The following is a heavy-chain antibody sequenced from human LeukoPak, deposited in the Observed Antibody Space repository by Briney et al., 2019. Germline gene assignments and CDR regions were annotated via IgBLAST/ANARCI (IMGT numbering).Heavy chain of an antibody. CDR1: GYTFTSYY. D-gene: IGHD4-23*01. CDR3: ARPYAPRTYGDNFPIVFDI. Sequence: ASVKVSCKASGYTFTSYYMHWVRQAPGQGLEWMGIINPSGGSTSYAQKFQGRVAMTRDTSTSTVYMELSSLRSEDTAVYYCARPYAPRTYGDNFPIVFDIWGQGTMVTVSS. CDR2: INPSGGST. V-gene: IGHV1-46*01. J-gene: IGHJ3*02.